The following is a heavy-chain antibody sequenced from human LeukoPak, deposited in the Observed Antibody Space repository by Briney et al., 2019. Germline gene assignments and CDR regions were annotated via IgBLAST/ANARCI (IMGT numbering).Heavy chain of an antibody. CDR1: GGSFSGYY. CDR3: AKARLLWFGELQHNWFVP. J-gene: IGHJ5*02. V-gene: IGHV4-34*01. Sequence: PSETLSLTCAVYGGSFSGYYWSWIRQPPGKGLEWIGEINHSGSTNYNPSLKSRVTISVDTSKNQFSLKLSSVTAADTAVYYCAKARLLWFGELQHNWFVPWGQGTLVTVSS. CDR2: INHSGST. D-gene: IGHD3-10*01.